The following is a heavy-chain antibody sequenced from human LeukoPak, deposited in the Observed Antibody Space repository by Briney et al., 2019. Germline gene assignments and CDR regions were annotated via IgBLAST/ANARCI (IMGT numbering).Heavy chain of an antibody. CDR2: VYYSGST. CDR3: AREIPYVGAFDI. D-gene: IGHD1-26*01. J-gene: IGHJ3*02. CDR1: GGSISSDY. Sequence: PSETLSLTCSVSGGSISSDYWSWIRQPPGKGLEWIGYVYYSGSTNYNPSLKSRVTISVDTSKNQFSLKLSSVTAADTAVYYCAREIPYVGAFDIWGQGTMVTVSS. V-gene: IGHV4-59*01.